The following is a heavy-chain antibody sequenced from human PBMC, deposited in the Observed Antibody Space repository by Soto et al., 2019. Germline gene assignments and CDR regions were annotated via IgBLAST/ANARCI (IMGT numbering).Heavy chain of an antibody. J-gene: IGHJ4*02. CDR3: ASGSGSLLKRALHY. CDR2: ISSSSNSI. D-gene: IGHD1-26*01. CDR1: GFTFSVYS. V-gene: IGHV3-21*01. Sequence: GGSLRLSCAASGFTFSVYSMTWVRQAPGKGLEWVSSISSSSNSIYYTDSVQGRFTISRDNAKNSLYLQMNSLRAEDTAVYYCASGSGSLLKRALHYCDQGPLGTVS.